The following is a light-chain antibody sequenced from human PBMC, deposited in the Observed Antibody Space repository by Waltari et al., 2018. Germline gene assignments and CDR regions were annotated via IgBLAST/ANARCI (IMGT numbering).Light chain of an antibody. Sequence: DIQMTQSPSSLSASVGDRVTITCRASQSISSDLNWYQQKPGKAPKLLIYAASSLQRGVPSRFSGSGSGTDFTLTISSLQPEDFATYYCQQSYSTLTFGGGTKVEIK. V-gene: IGKV1-39*01. CDR3: QQSYSTLT. J-gene: IGKJ4*01. CDR2: AAS. CDR1: QSISSD.